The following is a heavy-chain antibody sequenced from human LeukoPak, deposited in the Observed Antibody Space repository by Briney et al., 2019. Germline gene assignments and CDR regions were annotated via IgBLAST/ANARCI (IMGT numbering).Heavy chain of an antibody. CDR3: AIYDILTGPRDY. CDR2: ISGSGGST. V-gene: IGHV3-23*01. D-gene: IGHD3-9*01. CDR1: GFTFSSYA. Sequence: GGSLRLSCAASGFTFSSYAMSWVRRAPGKGLEWVSAISGSGGSTYYADSVKGRFTISRDNSKNTLCLQMNSLRAEDTAVYYCAIYDILTGPRDYWGQGTLVTVSS. J-gene: IGHJ4*02.